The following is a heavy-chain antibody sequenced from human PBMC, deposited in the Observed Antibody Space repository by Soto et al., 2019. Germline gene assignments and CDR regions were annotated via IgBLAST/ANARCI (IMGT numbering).Heavy chain of an antibody. D-gene: IGHD3-22*01. CDR2: INPSGGST. V-gene: IGHV1-46*01. CDR1: GYTFTSYY. CDR3: ARVRRSRGYYYGC. Sequence: ASVNVSCKASGYTFTSYYMHWVRQAPGQGLEWMGIINPSGGSTSYAQKFQSRVTMTKDTPMTTVYMELRSMRSEDTAVYYCARVRRSRGYYYGCWGEGTPVTVSS. J-gene: IGHJ4*02.